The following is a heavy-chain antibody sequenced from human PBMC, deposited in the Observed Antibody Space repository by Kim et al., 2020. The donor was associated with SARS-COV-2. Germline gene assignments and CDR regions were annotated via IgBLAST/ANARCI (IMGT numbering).Heavy chain of an antibody. Sequence: YAQKLQGRVTMTTDTSTSTAYMELRSLRSDDTAVYYCASGDFDWLGGGDYWGQGTLVTVSS. D-gene: IGHD3-9*01. CDR3: ASGDFDWLGGGDY. V-gene: IGHV1-18*01. J-gene: IGHJ4*02.